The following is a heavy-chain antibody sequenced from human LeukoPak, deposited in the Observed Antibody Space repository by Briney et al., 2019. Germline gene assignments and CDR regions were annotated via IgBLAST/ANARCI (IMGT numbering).Heavy chain of an antibody. CDR2: INAGNGNI. Sequence: ASVKVSCKASGYTFTNYAMHWVRQAPGQRLEWMGWINAGNGNIKYSQKFQGRVTLTRDTSASTAYMELSSLRSEDTAVYYCARDSSSSGYYYYYMDVWGKGTTVTVSS. J-gene: IGHJ6*03. D-gene: IGHD6-6*01. CDR3: ARDSSSSGYYYYYMDV. V-gene: IGHV1-3*01. CDR1: GYTFTNYA.